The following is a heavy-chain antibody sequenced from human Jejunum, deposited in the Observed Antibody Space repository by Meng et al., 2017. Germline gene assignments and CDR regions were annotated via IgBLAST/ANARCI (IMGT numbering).Heavy chain of an antibody. D-gene: IGHD2-2*03. CDR1: GGSINSDGFT. CDR3: ARMDSAVHYFDY. J-gene: IGHJ4*02. Sequence: QLHLQQSGSGLVKPSQTLSLTCAVSGGSINSDGFTWSWIRQPPGKGLEWIGYIYHTGSPYYNPSLKSRLTISVDKSVNQFSLKLSSVTAADTAVYYCARMDSAVHYFDYWGQGTLVTVSS. V-gene: IGHV4-30-2*01. CDR2: IYHTGSP.